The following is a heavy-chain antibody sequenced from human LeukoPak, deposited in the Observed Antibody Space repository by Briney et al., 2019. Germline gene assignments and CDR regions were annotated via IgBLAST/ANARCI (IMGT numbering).Heavy chain of an antibody. D-gene: IGHD3-22*01. Sequence: PSETLSLTCTVSSGSISTSNNYWGWVRQPPGKALEWIGNIFYNGSTYYSPSLNSRVTTSLDPSSNQSSLKLNAVTAADTSVYYCAKSNGYGLIDIWGQGTMVTVSS. J-gene: IGHJ3*02. CDR1: SGSISTSNNY. V-gene: IGHV4-39*07. CDR3: AKSNGYGLIDI. CDR2: IFYNGST.